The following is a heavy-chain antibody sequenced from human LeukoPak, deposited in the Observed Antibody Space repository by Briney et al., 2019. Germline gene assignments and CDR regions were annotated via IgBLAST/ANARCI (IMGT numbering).Heavy chain of an antibody. V-gene: IGHV3-48*01. D-gene: IGHD2-8*01. CDR2: ISSYSGTI. CDR3: ARDQGGMVSY. Sequence: GGSLRLSCAASGFTFSSYAMHWVRQAPGKGLEWVSYISSYSGTIYYADSVKGRFTISRDNAKNSLYLQMNSLRAEDTAVYYCARDQGGMVSYWGQGTLVTVSS. CDR1: GFTFSSYA. J-gene: IGHJ4*02.